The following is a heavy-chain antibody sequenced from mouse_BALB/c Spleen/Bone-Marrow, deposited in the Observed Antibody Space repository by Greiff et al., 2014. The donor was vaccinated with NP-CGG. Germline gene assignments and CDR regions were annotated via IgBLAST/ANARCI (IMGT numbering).Heavy chain of an antibody. CDR2: IDPANGNT. Sequence: EVKLEESXAELVKPGASVKLSCTASGFNIKDTYMHWVKQRPEQGLEWIGRIDPANGNTKYDPKFQGKATITADTSSNTAYLQLSSLTSEDTAVYYCAPYYYGSSQFAYWGQGTLVTVSA. D-gene: IGHD1-1*01. CDR3: APYYYGSSQFAY. J-gene: IGHJ3*01. V-gene: IGHV14-3*02. CDR1: GFNIKDTY.